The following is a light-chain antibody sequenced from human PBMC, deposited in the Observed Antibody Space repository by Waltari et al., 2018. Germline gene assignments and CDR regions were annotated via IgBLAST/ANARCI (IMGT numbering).Light chain of an antibody. CDR2: AGS. Sequence: SFRTSAVVRGNYAGDKQKPGQPPWLLIYAGSHRACGGPVRFSGSGSGTEFSLTISSLQSEDSAVYYCQQYQNWPQLTLGGGTKVEIK. CDR3: QQYQNWPQLT. V-gene: IGKV3-15*01. J-gene: IGKJ4*01. CDR1: AVVRGN.